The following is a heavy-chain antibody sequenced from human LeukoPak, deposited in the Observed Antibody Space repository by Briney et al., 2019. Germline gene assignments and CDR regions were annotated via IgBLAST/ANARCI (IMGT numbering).Heavy chain of an antibody. J-gene: IGHJ4*02. CDR3: ATEMGTTIDY. V-gene: IGHV4-34*01. CDR1: GGSFSGYY. CDR2: SNQNGST. D-gene: IGHD5-24*01. Sequence: SETLSLTCAVYGGSFSGYYWSCIRQPPGKGMELIGESNQNGSTNYNPALKNRVTISVGTSKNQFSLELRSVTAAGTAVYYCATEMGTTIDYWGQGTLVTVSS.